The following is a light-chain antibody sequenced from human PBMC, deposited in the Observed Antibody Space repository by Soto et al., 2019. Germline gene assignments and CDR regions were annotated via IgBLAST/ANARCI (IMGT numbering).Light chain of an antibody. CDR1: ESVSSW. CDR2: DAS. Sequence: DIQMTQSPSTLSASVGDRVTITCRASESVSSWLAWYQQKPGKAPNLLIYDASKLESGVPSRFSGRGSGTEFTLTISSLQPDDSATYYCHQYYGYGLTFGGGTKV. J-gene: IGKJ4*01. V-gene: IGKV1-5*01. CDR3: HQYYGYGLT.